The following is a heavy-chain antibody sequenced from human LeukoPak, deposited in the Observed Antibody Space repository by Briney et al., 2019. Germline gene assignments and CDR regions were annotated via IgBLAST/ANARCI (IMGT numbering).Heavy chain of an antibody. D-gene: IGHD4-17*01. J-gene: IGHJ4*02. CDR3: ATDRLYGDYDSFFDY. CDR1: GFTFSSYA. Sequence: GGSLRLSCAASGFTFSSYAMSWVRQAPGKGLEGVSAISGSGGSTYYADSVKGRFTISRDNSKNTLYLQMNSLRAEDTAVYYCATDRLYGDYDSFFDYWGQGTLVTVSS. CDR2: ISGSGGST. V-gene: IGHV3-23*01.